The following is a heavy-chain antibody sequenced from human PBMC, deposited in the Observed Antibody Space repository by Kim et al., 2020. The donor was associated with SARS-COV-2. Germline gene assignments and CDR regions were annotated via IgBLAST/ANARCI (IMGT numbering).Heavy chain of an antibody. J-gene: IGHJ4*02. CDR2: S. D-gene: IGHD6-19*01. CDR3: ARVASGWGLDY. V-gene: IGHV6-1*01. Sequence: SDYALSMRGRITINPDTSKTPFSLQLNSVTPEDTAVYYCARVASGWGLDYWGQGTLVTVSS.